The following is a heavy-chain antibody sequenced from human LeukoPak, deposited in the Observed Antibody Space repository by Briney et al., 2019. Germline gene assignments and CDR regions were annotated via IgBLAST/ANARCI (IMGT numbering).Heavy chain of an antibody. CDR3: SILTGSLGVSDY. J-gene: IGHJ4*02. D-gene: IGHD3-9*01. Sequence: GRSLRLSCAASGFTFSSYAMHWVRQAPGKGLEWVAVISYDGSNKYYADSVKGRFTISRDNSKNTLYLQMNSLRAEDTAVYYCSILTGSLGVSDYWGQGTLVTVSS. CDR1: GFTFSSYA. CDR2: ISYDGSNK. V-gene: IGHV3-30*04.